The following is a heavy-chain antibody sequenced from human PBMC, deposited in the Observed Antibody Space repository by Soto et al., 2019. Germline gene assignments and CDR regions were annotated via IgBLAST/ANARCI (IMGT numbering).Heavy chain of an antibody. CDR2: ASCDASYK. D-gene: IGHD5-12*01. CDR3: AKERPVVATTPDFDY. Sequence: QVQLVESGGGVVQPGRSLRLSCAASGFTFSSFSMHWVRQAPGKGLEWVAVASCDASYKYYADSVKGRFTISRDNSKNTLYLQMNSLSAEDTAVYYCAKERPVVATTPDFDYWGQGTLVTVSS. CDR1: GFTFSSFS. V-gene: IGHV3-30*18. J-gene: IGHJ4*02.